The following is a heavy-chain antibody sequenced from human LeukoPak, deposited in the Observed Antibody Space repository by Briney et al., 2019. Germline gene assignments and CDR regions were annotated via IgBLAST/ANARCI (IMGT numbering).Heavy chain of an antibody. V-gene: IGHV3-30-3*01. CDR1: GFTFSSYV. D-gene: IGHD5-12*01. Sequence: GRSLRLSCAASGFTFSSYVMHWVRQAPGKGLEWVAVISYDGSNEYYADSVKGRFTISRDNSKNTLYLQMNSLRAEDTAVYYCANSGYGRVNYFDLWGRGTLVTVSS. CDR2: ISYDGSNE. J-gene: IGHJ2*01. CDR3: ANSGYGRVNYFDL.